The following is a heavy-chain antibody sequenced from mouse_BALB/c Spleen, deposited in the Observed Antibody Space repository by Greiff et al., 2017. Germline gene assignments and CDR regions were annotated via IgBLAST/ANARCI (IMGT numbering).Heavy chain of an antibody. CDR2: INSNGGST. J-gene: IGHJ2*01. V-gene: IGHV5-6-3*01. CDR3: ARNGYGYD. CDR1: GFTFSSYG. Sequence: EVKLVESGGGLVQPGGSLKLSCAASGFTFSSYGMSWVRQTPDKRLELVATINSNGGSTYYPDSVKGRFTISRDNAKNTLYLQMSSLKSEDTAMYYCARNGYGYDWGQGTTLTVSS. D-gene: IGHD1-2*01.